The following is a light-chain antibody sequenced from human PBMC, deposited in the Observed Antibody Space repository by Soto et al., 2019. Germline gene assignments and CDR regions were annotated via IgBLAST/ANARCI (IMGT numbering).Light chain of an antibody. J-gene: IGLJ7*01. CDR3: AAWDDRLSGTV. Sequence: QSVLTQPPSASGTPGQRVTISCSGSITNIGTNYVFWYQQLPGTAPKLLIFRNNQRPSGVPDRFSGSKSGTSASLAISGLRSEDEATFYCAAWDDRLSGTVFGGGTQLTV. CDR2: RNN. CDR1: ITNIGTNY. V-gene: IGLV1-47*01.